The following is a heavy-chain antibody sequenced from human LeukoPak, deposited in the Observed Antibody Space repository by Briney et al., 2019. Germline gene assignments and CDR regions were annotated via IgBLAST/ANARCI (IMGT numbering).Heavy chain of an antibody. J-gene: IGHJ4*02. CDR1: GFTFSSYA. CDR3: AKDPAAVPRYFDY. CDR2: ISYDGSNK. D-gene: IGHD2-2*01. V-gene: IGHV3-30-3*01. Sequence: GGSLRLSCAASGFTFSSYAMHWVRQALGKGLEWVAVISYDGSNKYYADSVKGRFTISRDSSKNTLYLQMNSLRAEDTAVYYCAKDPAAVPRYFDYWGQGTLVTVSS.